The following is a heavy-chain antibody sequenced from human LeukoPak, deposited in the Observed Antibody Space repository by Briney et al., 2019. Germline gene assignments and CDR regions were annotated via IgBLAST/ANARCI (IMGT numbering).Heavy chain of an antibody. CDR3: ARSGDSGDDY. Sequence: ASVKVSCKASGYTFTGYYMHWARQAPGQGLEWMGRINPNSGGTNYAQKFQGRVTMTRDTSISTAYMELRSLRSDDTAVYYCARSGDSGDDYWGQGTLVTVSS. CDR1: GYTFTGYY. CDR2: INPNSGGT. D-gene: IGHD3-22*01. V-gene: IGHV1-2*06. J-gene: IGHJ4*02.